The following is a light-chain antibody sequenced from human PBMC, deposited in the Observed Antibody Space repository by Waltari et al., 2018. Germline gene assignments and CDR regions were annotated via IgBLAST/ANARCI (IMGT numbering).Light chain of an antibody. J-gene: IGKJ1*01. CDR1: QSISSW. V-gene: IGKV1-5*03. CDR2: KSS. Sequence: DIQMTQSPSTRSASVGDRVTITCRASQSISSWLAWYQQKPGKAPKLLIYKSSSLESGVPSRFSGSGSGTEFTLTISSLQPDDFATYYCQQYNIYWTFGQGTKVEIK. CDR3: QQYNIYWT.